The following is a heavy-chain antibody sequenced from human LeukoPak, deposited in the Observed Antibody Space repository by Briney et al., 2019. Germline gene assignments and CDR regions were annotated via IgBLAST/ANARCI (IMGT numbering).Heavy chain of an antibody. Sequence: AGGSLRLSCAASGFTFSSYEMNWVRQAPGKGLEWVSYISSSGSTIYYADSVKGRFTISRDNAKNSLYLQMNSLRAEDTAVYYCARVEGNIVTTTEGYFDYWGQGTLVTVSS. CDR1: GFTFSSYE. J-gene: IGHJ4*02. CDR3: ARVEGNIVTTTEGYFDY. D-gene: IGHD5-12*01. CDR2: ISSSGSTI. V-gene: IGHV3-48*03.